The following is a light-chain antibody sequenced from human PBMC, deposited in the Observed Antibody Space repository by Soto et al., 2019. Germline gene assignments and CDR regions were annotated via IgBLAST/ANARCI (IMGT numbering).Light chain of an antibody. CDR2: GAS. CDR3: QQYNNWPRT. J-gene: IGKJ1*01. CDR1: QSNSSN. V-gene: IGKV3-15*01. Sequence: EIVMTQSPATQSVSPGERATLSCRASQSNSSNLAWYQQKPGQAPRLLIYGASTRATGIPARFSGSGSGTEFTITISSLQSEDFAVYYCQQYNNWPRTFGQGTKVEIK.